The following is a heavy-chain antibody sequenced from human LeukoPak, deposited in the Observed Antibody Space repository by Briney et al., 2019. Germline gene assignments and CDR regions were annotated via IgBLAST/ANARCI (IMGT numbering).Heavy chain of an antibody. D-gene: IGHD3-10*01. V-gene: IGHV3-23*01. CDR3: AKDHTVRGVNYFDY. CDR2: ISGSGGST. J-gene: IGHJ4*02. CDR1: GFTFSSCG. Sequence: GGSLRLSCAASGFTFSSCGMSWVRQAPGKGLEWVSAISGSGGSTYYADSVKGRFTISRDNSKNTLYLQMNSLRAEDTAVYYCAKDHTVRGVNYFDYWGQGTLVTVSS.